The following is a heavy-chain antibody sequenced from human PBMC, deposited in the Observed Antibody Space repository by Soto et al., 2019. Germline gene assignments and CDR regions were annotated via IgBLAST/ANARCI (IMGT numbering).Heavy chain of an antibody. CDR3: AKDPLRTASYIYFES. CDR2: ISGSGDST. Sequence: EVQLLESGGGLVQPGGSLRLSCAASGFTFSSYAMSWVRQASGKGLEWVSSISGSGDSTHYADSVKGRFTISRDNSRDTLFVQMNSLRAEDTAVYYCAKDPLRTASYIYFESWGQGTLVTVSS. CDR1: GFTFSSYA. J-gene: IGHJ4*02. V-gene: IGHV3-23*01. D-gene: IGHD1-1*01.